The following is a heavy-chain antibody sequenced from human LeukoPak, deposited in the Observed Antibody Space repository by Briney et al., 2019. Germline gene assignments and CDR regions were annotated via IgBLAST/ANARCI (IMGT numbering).Heavy chain of an antibody. Sequence: GASVKVSCKASGYTFTSYGISWVRQAPGQGLELMGWISAYNGNTNYAQKLQGRVTMTTDTSTSTAYMELRSLRSDDTAVYYCARENDYYDSSGYYYAGGYFDYWGQGTLVTVSS. J-gene: IGHJ4*02. CDR1: GYTFTSYG. CDR2: ISAYNGNT. CDR3: ARENDYYDSSGYYYAGGYFDY. V-gene: IGHV1-18*01. D-gene: IGHD3-22*01.